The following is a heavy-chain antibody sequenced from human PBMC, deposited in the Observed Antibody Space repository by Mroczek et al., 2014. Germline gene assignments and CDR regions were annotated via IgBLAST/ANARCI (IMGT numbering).Heavy chain of an antibody. D-gene: IGHD5-18*01. J-gene: IGHJ4*02. CDR1: GFTFSSYS. CDR2: ISSSSSYI. Sequence: VQLVQSGGGLVKPGGSLRLSCAASGFTFSSYSMNWVRQAPGKGLEWVSSISSSSSYIYYADSVKGRFTISRDNAKNSLYLQMNSLRAEDTAVYYCAKLDTAMVRAFYYFDYWGQGTLVTVSS. CDR3: AKLDTAMVRAFYYFDY. V-gene: IGHV3-21*01.